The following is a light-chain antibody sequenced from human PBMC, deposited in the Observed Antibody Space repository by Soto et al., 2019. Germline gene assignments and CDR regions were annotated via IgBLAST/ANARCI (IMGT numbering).Light chain of an antibody. CDR2: DAS. J-gene: IGKJ4*01. V-gene: IGKV3-11*01. CDR3: QHYMKWALT. Sequence: NVLTQSPATLSLSPGERATLSCRASQGVGRSLAWYQQQPGQAPTLLIFDASIRATNIPASFSGSGSGTDFTLTISGLEPEDLADYYCQHYMKWALTFGGGTKVEI. CDR1: QGVGRS.